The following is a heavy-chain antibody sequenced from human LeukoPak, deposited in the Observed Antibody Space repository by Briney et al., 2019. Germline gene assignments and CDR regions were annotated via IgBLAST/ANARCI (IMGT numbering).Heavy chain of an antibody. CDR1: GFTFGDYA. D-gene: IGHD3-10*01. V-gene: IGHV3-49*04. CDR3: TRDGLDYYGSGSYREIGLDY. J-gene: IGHJ4*02. Sequence: GGSLRLSCTASGFTFGDYAMSWVRQAPGKGLEWVGFIRSKAYGGTTEYAASVKGRFTISRDDSKSIAYLQMNSLKTEDTAVYYCTRDGLDYYGSGSYREIGLDYWGQGTLVTVPS. CDR2: IRSKAYGGTT.